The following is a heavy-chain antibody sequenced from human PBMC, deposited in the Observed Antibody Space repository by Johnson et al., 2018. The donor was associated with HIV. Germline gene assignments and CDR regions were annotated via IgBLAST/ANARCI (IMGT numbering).Heavy chain of an antibody. CDR3: ARGGSGGAFDI. J-gene: IGHJ3*02. CDR2: ISYDGSNK. V-gene: IGHV3-30*04. D-gene: IGHD2-15*01. CDR1: GFTFSSYA. Sequence: QVQLLESGGGVVQPGRSLRLSCAASGFTFSSYAMHWVRQAPGKGLEWVAVISYDGSNKYYADSVKGRFTISRDNSKNTLYLQMNSLRAEDTAVYYCARGGSGGAFDIWGQGTMVTVSS.